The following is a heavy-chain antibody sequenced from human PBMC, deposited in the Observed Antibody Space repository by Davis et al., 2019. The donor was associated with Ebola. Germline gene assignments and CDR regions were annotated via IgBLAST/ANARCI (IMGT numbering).Heavy chain of an antibody. V-gene: IGHV5-51*01. CDR2: IYPGDSDT. CDR3: ARHLSYSSSWYYYGMDV. D-gene: IGHD6-13*01. Sequence: GESLKISCKGSGYSFTSYWISWVRQMPGKGLEWMGIIYPGDSDTGYSPSFQGQVTISADKSISTAYLQWSSLKASDTAMYYCARHLSYSSSWYYYGMDVWGQGTTVTVSS. J-gene: IGHJ6*02. CDR1: GYSFTSYW.